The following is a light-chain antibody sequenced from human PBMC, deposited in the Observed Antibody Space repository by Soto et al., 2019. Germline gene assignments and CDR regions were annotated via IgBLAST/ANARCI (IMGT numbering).Light chain of an antibody. CDR3: ASHTTTNTRV. CDR2: EVS. CDR1: SSYVGAYDY. Sequence: QSVLTQPASVSGSPGQSIAISCTGTSSYVGAYDYVSWYQQHPDRAPRLVIYEVSNRPSGVSNRFSGSKSVNTATLTISGLQAEDEADYYCASHTTTNTRVFGTGTKVTV. V-gene: IGLV2-14*03. J-gene: IGLJ1*01.